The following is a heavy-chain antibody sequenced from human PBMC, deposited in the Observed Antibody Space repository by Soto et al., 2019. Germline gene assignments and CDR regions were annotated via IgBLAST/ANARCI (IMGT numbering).Heavy chain of an antibody. J-gene: IGHJ4*02. D-gene: IGHD3-3*01. CDR1: GFTFSSYL. CDR3: AREISGGYEHLDY. Sequence: QVQLVESGGGVVQPGRSLRLSCVASGFTFSSYLMHWVRLAPGKGLEWVALIPFDGNNNYYADSVKGRFTISRDNSKNTLYLQMNSLRTEDTAVYYCAREISGGYEHLDYWGQGTLVTVSS. CDR2: IPFDGNNN. V-gene: IGHV3-30-3*01.